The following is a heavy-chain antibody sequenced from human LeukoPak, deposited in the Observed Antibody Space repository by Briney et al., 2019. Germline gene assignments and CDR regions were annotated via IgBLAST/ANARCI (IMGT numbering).Heavy chain of an antibody. CDR2: INPSGGST. Sequence: GASVKVSCKASGGTFSSYAISWVRQAPGQGLEWMGIINPSGGSTSYAQKFQGRVTMTRDTSTSTVYMELSSLRSEDTAVYYCARVYCSSTSCPYDYYYYGMDVWGQGTTVTVSS. CDR3: ARVYCSSTSCPYDYYYYGMDV. V-gene: IGHV1-46*01. J-gene: IGHJ6*02. D-gene: IGHD2-2*01. CDR1: GGTFSSYA.